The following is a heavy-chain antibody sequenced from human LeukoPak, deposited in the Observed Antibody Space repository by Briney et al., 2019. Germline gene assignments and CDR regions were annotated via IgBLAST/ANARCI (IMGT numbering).Heavy chain of an antibody. J-gene: IGHJ6*03. CDR3: ASAPAKTLYYYYYMDV. Sequence: PSETLSLTCTVSGGSISSYYWSWIRQPPGKGLEWIGYIYYSGSTNYNPSLKSRVTISVDTSKNQFSLKLSSVTAADTAVYYCASAPAKTLYYYYYMDVWGKGTTVTVSS. CDR2: IYYSGST. D-gene: IGHD2-2*01. V-gene: IGHV4-59*01. CDR1: GGSISSYY.